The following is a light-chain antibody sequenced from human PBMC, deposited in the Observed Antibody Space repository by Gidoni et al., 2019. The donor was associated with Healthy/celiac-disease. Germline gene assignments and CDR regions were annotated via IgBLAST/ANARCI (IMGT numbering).Light chain of an antibody. J-gene: IGLJ3*02. Sequence: QSALTQPASVSGSPGQSITISCTGTRSDVGSYNLFSWYQQHPGKAPKLMIYEVSKRPSGVSNRFSGSKSGNTASLTISGLQAEDEADYYCCSYAGSHWVFGGGTKLTVL. CDR1: RSDVGSYNL. V-gene: IGLV2-23*02. CDR3: CSYAGSHWV. CDR2: EVS.